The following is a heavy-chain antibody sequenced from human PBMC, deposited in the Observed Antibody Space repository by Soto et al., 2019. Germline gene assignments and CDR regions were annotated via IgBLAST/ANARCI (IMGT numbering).Heavy chain of an antibody. V-gene: IGHV4-39*02. D-gene: IGHD3-16*01. CDR3: VSPYNFYFMDV. J-gene: IGHJ6*03. CDR1: GGSISSSSFY. Sequence: SETLSLTCTVSGGSISSSSFYWGWVRQPPGKGLEWIGSVSHRGSTYYNPSLTSRVTISVDTSKNHFSLKLNSVTAADTAVYYCVSPYNFYFMDVWGKGTPVAVSS. CDR2: VSHRGST.